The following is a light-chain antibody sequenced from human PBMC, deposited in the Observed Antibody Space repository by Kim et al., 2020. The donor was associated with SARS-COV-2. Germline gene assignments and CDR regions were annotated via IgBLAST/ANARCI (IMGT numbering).Light chain of an antibody. V-gene: IGLV2-14*03. CDR3: CSYASSGTLI. J-gene: IGLJ2*01. CDR1: SSDVGNYNY. Sequence: GQSITISCTGTSSDVGNYNYVSWYQHHPGEAPKVMIYDVTKRPSGVSNRFFGPKSGNTASLTISGLQTEDEADYYCCSYASSGTLIFGGGTQLTVL. CDR2: DVT.